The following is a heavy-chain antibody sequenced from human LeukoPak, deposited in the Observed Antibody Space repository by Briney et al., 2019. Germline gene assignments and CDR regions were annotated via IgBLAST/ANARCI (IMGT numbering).Heavy chain of an antibody. Sequence: GASVKVSCKASGYTFTSYDINWVRQATGQGLEWMGWMNPNSGNTGYAQEFQGRVTMTRNTSISTAYMELSSLRSEDTAVYYCARMSYYYGSGSYPHDYWGQGTLVTVSS. CDR2: MNPNSGNT. J-gene: IGHJ4*02. CDR1: GYTFTSYD. D-gene: IGHD3-10*01. V-gene: IGHV1-8*01. CDR3: ARMSYYYGSGSYPHDY.